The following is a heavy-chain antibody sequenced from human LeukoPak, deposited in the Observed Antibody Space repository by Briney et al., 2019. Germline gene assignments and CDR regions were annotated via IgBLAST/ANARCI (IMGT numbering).Heavy chain of an antibody. J-gene: IGHJ4*02. CDR3: ARRAGIGQAYFDY. D-gene: IGHD6-13*01. Sequence: SETLCLTCTVSGGSMSFYYWSWIRQSPGKGLECSGYIYYSGSTYYNPSLKSRVTISVDTSKNQFSLNLDPVTAADTAVYYCARRAGIGQAYFDYWGQGTLVSVSS. V-gene: IGHV4-59*08. CDR2: IYYSGST. CDR1: GGSMSFYY.